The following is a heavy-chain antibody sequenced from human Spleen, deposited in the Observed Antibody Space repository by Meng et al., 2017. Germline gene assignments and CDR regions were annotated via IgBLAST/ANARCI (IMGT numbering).Heavy chain of an antibody. CDR2: INTNTGNP. CDR3: ARDSGSYWVVYYGMDV. CDR1: GDTFTSYA. D-gene: IGHD1-26*01. V-gene: IGHV7-4-1*02. J-gene: IGHJ6*02. Sequence: ASAKVSCKASGDTFTSYAMNWVRQAPGQGLEWMGWINTNTGNPTYAQGFTGRFVFSLDTSVSTAYLQISSLKAEDTAVYYCARDSGSYWVVYYGMDVWGQGTTVTVSS.